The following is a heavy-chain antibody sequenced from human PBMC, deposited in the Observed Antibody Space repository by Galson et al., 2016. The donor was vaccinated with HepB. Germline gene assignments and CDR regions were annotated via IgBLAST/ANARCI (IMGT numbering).Heavy chain of an antibody. CDR2: IFPSDSTI. Sequence: QSGAEVKKPGESLKISCQGSGDTFIGYWIVWVRQLPGKGLEWMGTIFPSDSTIKYSPPFRGQVTISAEQSITTAYLQWSTLKASDTAIFYCARGRGGYYYDMDVWGQGTAVTVS. J-gene: IGHJ6*02. V-gene: IGHV5-51*01. D-gene: IGHD3-3*01. CDR3: ARGRGGYYYDMDV. CDR1: GDTFIGYW.